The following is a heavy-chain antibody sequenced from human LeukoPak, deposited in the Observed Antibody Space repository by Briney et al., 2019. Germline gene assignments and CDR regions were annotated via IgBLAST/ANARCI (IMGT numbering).Heavy chain of an antibody. CDR3: AREATTVITGYFDY. CDR1: GFTVSSNY. D-gene: IGHD4-17*01. J-gene: IGHJ4*02. Sequence: PGGSLRLSCAASGFTVSSNYMSWVRQAPGKGLEWVSVIYSGGSTYYADSVKGRFTIPRDNSKNTLYLQMNSLRAEDTAVYYCAREATTVITGYFDYWGQGTLVTVSS. CDR2: IYSGGST. V-gene: IGHV3-66*01.